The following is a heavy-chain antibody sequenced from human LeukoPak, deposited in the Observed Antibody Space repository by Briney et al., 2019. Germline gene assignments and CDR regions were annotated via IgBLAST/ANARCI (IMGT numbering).Heavy chain of an antibody. D-gene: IGHD2-2*01. J-gene: IGHJ4*02. CDR1: GGSISSGGYY. V-gene: IGHV4-30-2*01. CDR2: IYHSGST. CDR3: AGYCSSTSCHPDYFDY. Sequence: PSETLSLTCTVSGGSISSGGYYWSWIRQPPGKGLEWIGYIYHSGSTYYNPSLKSRVTISVDRSKNQFSLKLSSVTAADTAVYYCAGYCSSTSCHPDYFDYWGQGTLVTVSS.